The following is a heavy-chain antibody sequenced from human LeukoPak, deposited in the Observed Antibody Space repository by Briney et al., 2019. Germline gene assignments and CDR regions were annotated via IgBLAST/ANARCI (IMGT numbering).Heavy chain of an antibody. D-gene: IGHD1-26*01. Sequence: GGSLRLSCEASGFTLNSYEMNWVRQAPGKGLEWLSYISSSGSIKYYADSVKGRFTISRDNAKNSLYLQMNTLRAEDTAVYYCARDQGATILWGQGTLVTVSS. V-gene: IGHV3-48*03. CDR3: ARDQGATIL. J-gene: IGHJ1*01. CDR1: GFTLNSYE. CDR2: ISSSGSIK.